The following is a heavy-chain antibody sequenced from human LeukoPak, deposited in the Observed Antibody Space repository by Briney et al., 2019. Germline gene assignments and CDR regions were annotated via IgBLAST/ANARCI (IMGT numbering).Heavy chain of an antibody. J-gene: IGHJ6*03. Sequence: KRGASLQISCKGSGYIFTSYWICFGRQIPGKVLEWVGIIYTGDSDTKYSPSFQGPVTISADKSNSTPYLQWSSLTASATSMYYCASHTTTERNSRYYFSIDVWGKGTTVTVSS. CDR1: GYIFTSYW. D-gene: IGHD1-1*01. V-gene: IGHV5-51*01. CDR2: IYTGDSDT. CDR3: ASHTTTERNSRYYFSIDV.